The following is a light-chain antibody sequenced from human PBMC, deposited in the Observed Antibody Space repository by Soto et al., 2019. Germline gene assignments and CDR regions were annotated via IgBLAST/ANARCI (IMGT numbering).Light chain of an antibody. CDR2: DAY. CDR1: QSAISN. Sequence: EIVMPQSADTLSVSPGASVTLSCRASQSAISNLAWHQPKPGQTPRLLIYDAYTRATDIPARFSGSGSGTDFTLTISSLLAEEVAGYHCHQDYKWPLTLGGGTKV. J-gene: IGKJ4*01. V-gene: IGKV3-15*01. CDR3: HQDYKWPLT.